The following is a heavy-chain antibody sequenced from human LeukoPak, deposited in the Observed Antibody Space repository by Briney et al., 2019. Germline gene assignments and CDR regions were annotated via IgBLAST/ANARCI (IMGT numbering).Heavy chain of an antibody. CDR2: IYPGDSQT. CDR1: GYSFTSSW. V-gene: IGHV5-51*01. D-gene: IGHD1-26*01. CDR3: ARISGSYHSPLGY. Sequence: GESLKISCKGSGYSFTSSWIGWVRQMPGKGLEWMGIIYPGDSQTRYSPSFQGQVTISADKSISTAYLQWSSLKASDTATYYCARISGSYHSPLGYWGQGTLVTVSS. J-gene: IGHJ4*02.